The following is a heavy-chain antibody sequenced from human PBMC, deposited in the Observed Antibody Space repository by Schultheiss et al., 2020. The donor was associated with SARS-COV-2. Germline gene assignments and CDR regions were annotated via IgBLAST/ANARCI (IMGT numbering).Heavy chain of an antibody. V-gene: IGHV4-59*01. J-gene: IGHJ4*02. CDR2: IYYSGST. D-gene: IGHD6-13*01. CDR3: ARGRYVAAAGYYFDS. CDR1: GGSISSYY. Sequence: SETLSLTCTVSGGSISSYYWSWIRQPPGKGLEWIGYIYYSGSTKYNPSLKGRVTMSLDTSKNHFSLRLSSVTAADTAVYFCARGRYVAAAGYYFDSWGQGTLVTVSS.